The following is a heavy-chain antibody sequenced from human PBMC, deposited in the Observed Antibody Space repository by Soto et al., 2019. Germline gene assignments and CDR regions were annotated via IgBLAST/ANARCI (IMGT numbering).Heavy chain of an antibody. CDR1: GFTFSDYY. CDR3: ARAYSDAFDI. V-gene: IGHV3-11*01. D-gene: IGHD2-15*01. CDR2: ISSSGSGI. Sequence: QVQLVESGGGLVKPGGSLRLSCAASGFTFSDYYMTWIRQAPGKGLEWVSYISSSGSGIYYPDSVKGRFTISRDNARKSLYLQMSSLRAEDTAVYYCARAYSDAFDIWGQGTMVTVSS. J-gene: IGHJ3*02.